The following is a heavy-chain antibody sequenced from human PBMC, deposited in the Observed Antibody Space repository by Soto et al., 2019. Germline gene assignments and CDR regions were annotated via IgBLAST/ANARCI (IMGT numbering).Heavy chain of an antibody. CDR2: INHSGST. D-gene: IGHD3-9*01. Sequence: SETLSLTCAVYGGSFSCYYWSWIRQPPGKGLEWSGEINHSGSTNYNPYLKSRVNISVDTSKNQFSLKLSSVTAADTAVYYCARLSRYFDWLLPNFDYWGQGTLVT. V-gene: IGHV4-34*01. J-gene: IGHJ4*02. CDR3: ARLSRYFDWLLPNFDY. CDR1: GGSFSCYY.